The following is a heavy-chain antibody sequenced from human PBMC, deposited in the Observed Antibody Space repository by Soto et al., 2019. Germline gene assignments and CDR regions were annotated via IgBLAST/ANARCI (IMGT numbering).Heavy chain of an antibody. Sequence: QVQLQESGPGLVKPSQTLSLTCTVSGGSISSGGYYWSWIRQHPGKGLEYIGYIYNSGSTYYNPSLKIRVTLSAATSTNQFSLKLNSVTAADTAVYYCARGPDTSYWYFDLWGRGPLVTVSS. CDR2: IYNSGST. D-gene: IGHD5-18*01. CDR3: ARGPDTSYWYFDL. CDR1: GGSISSGGYY. J-gene: IGHJ2*01. V-gene: IGHV4-31*03.